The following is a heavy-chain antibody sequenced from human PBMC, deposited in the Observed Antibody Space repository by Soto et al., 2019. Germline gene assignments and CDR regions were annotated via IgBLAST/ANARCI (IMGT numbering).Heavy chain of an antibody. CDR1: GFTFSSYG. J-gene: IGHJ3*02. V-gene: IGHV3-33*01. D-gene: IGHD1-26*01. CDR3: ARDLGSGSYPAGDAFDI. CDR2: IWYDGSNK. Sequence: QVQLVESGGGVVQPGRSLRLSCAASGFTFSSYGMHWVRQAPGKGLEWVAVIWYDGSNKYYADSVKGRFTISRDNSKNTLYLQMNSLRAEDTAVYYCARDLGSGSYPAGDAFDIWGQGTMVTVSS.